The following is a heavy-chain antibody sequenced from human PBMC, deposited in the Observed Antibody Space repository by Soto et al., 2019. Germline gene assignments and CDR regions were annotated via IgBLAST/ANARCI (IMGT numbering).Heavy chain of an antibody. Sequence: SVKVSCTASGGTFSSYTISWVRQAPGQGLEWMGRIIPILGIANYAQKFQGRVTITADKSTSTAYMELSSLRSEDTAVYYCARSVQEISIAAREYWFDPWGQGTLVTVSS. CDR1: GGTFSSYT. CDR3: ARSVQEISIAAREYWFDP. D-gene: IGHD6-6*01. CDR2: IIPILGIA. J-gene: IGHJ5*02. V-gene: IGHV1-69*02.